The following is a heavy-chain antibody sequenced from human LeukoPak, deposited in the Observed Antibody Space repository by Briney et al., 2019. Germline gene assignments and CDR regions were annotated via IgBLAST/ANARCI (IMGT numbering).Heavy chain of an antibody. D-gene: IGHD6-13*01. CDR2: ISYDGSNK. V-gene: IGHV3-30*04. CDR1: GFTFSSYA. Sequence: GGSLRLSCAASGFTFSSYAMHWVRQAPGKGLEWVAVISYDGSNKYYADSVKGRFTISRDNSENTLYLQMNSLRAEDTAVYYCARERAAAFDYWGQGTLVTVSS. J-gene: IGHJ4*02. CDR3: ARERAAAFDY.